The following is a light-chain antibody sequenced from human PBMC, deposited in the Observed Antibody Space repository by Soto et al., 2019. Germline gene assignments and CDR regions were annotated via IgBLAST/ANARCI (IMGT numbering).Light chain of an antibody. CDR3: QQYNSYSPIT. J-gene: IGKJ5*01. CDR2: KAS. V-gene: IGKV1-5*03. Sequence: DIQITRCXTTLSXXVXXXXARXXRASQSISSWLAWYQQKPGKAPKLLIYKASSLESGVPSRFSGSGSGTEFTLTISSLQPDDFATYDCQQYNSYSPITFGQGTRLEIK. CDR1: QSISSW.